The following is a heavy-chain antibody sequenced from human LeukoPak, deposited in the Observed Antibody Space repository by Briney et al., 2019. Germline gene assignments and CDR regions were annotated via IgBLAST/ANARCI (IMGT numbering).Heavy chain of an antibody. J-gene: IGHJ4*02. V-gene: IGHV3-23*01. Sequence: GGSLRLSCAASGFTFNPYAMSWVRQAPGKGLEWVASIGGVGDRTYYADSVKVRFTISRDNSKDTLFLQMNSLKADDTALYYCAKASRQAAVASPLDYWGQGSLVTVSS. CDR1: GFTFNPYA. CDR2: IGGVGDRT. D-gene: IGHD6-19*01. CDR3: AKASRQAAVASPLDY.